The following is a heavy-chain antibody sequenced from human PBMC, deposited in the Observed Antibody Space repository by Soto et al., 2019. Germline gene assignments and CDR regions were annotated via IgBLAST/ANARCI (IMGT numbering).Heavy chain of an antibody. Sequence: SLRLSCAASRFTFSSYAMHWVRQAPGKGLEWVAVISYDGSNKYYADSVKGRFTISRDNSKNTLYLQMNSLRAEDTAVYYCARDEGSSSSGLLVYWGQGTLVTVYS. CDR1: RFTFSSYA. D-gene: IGHD6-6*01. CDR2: ISYDGSNK. J-gene: IGHJ4*02. CDR3: ARDEGSSSSGLLVY. V-gene: IGHV3-30-3*01.